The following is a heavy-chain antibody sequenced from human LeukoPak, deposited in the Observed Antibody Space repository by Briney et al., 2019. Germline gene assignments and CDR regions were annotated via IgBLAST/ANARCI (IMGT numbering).Heavy chain of an antibody. CDR2: INPSGGST. Sequence: ASVKVSCKASGYTFTSYGISWVRQAPGQGLEWMGIINPSGGSTSYAQKFQGRVTMTRDTSTSTVYMELSSLRSEDTAVYYCARGVHYYDSSGETLAYYFDYWGQGTLVTVSS. CDR3: ARGVHYYDSSGETLAYYFDY. V-gene: IGHV1-46*01. D-gene: IGHD3-22*01. J-gene: IGHJ4*02. CDR1: GYTFTSYG.